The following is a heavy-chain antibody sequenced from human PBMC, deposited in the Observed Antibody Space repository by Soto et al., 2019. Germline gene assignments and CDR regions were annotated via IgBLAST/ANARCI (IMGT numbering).Heavy chain of an antibody. Sequence: GGSLRLSCAASGFTFSSYGMHWVRQAPGKGLEWVAVIWYDGSNKYYADSVKGRFTISRDNSKNTLYLQMNSLRAEDTAVYYCARSRMRAGTLDYWGQGTLVTVSS. CDR2: IWYDGSNK. CDR1: GFTFSSYG. D-gene: IGHD6-13*01. V-gene: IGHV3-33*01. J-gene: IGHJ4*02. CDR3: ARSRMRAGTLDY.